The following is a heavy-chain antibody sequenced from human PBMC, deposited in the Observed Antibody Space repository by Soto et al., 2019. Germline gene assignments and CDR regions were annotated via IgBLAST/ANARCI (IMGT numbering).Heavy chain of an antibody. CDR3: ARMAGPWYFDL. CDR2: INHSGSS. J-gene: IGHJ2*01. Sequence: QVQLQQWGAGLLKPSETLSLTCAVHGGSFSGFYWTWIRQPPGKGLEWIGEINHSGSSNYNPPLKSRATMSLDTSRNQFSLSLNSVTAADTAVYYCARMAGPWYFDLWGRGTLVTVSS. CDR1: GGSFSGFY. V-gene: IGHV4-34*01.